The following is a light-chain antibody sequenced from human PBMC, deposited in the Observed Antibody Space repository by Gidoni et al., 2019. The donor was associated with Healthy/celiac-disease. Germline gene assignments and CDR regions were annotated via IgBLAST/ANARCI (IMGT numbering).Light chain of an antibody. CDR3: QQYDNLLT. Sequence: IQMTQSPSSLSASVGDRVTITCPASQDISNYLNWYQQKPGKAPKLLIYDASNLETGVPSRFSGSGSGTDFTFTISSLQPEDIATYYCQQYDNLLTFGGGTKVEIK. CDR2: DAS. V-gene: IGKV1-33*01. CDR1: QDISNY. J-gene: IGKJ4*01.